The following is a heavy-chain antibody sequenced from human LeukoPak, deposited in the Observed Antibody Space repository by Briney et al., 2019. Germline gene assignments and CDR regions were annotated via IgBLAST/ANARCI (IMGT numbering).Heavy chain of an antibody. D-gene: IGHD3-16*01. CDR3: ARGRYDYVWGSYTSGAFDI. J-gene: IGHJ3*02. V-gene: IGHV1-69*13. CDR1: GYTFTSYG. CDR2: IIPIFGTA. Sequence: SVKVSCKASGYTFTSYGISWVRQAPGQGLEWMGGIIPIFGTANYAQKFQGRVTITADESTSTAYMELSSLRSEDTAVYYCARGRYDYVWGSYTSGAFDIWGQGTMVTVSS.